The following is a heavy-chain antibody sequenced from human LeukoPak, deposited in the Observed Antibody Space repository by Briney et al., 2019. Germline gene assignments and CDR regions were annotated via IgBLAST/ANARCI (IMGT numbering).Heavy chain of an antibody. CDR1: GFTFSSYS. J-gene: IGHJ4*02. Sequence: GGSLRLSCAASGFTFSSYSMNWVRQAPGKGLEWVSSISSSSYIYYADSVKGRFTISRDNAKNSLYLQMNSLRAEDTAVYYCARDSRDGYKHFDYWGQGTLVTVSS. V-gene: IGHV3-21*01. CDR3: ARDSRDGYKHFDY. CDR2: ISSSSYI. D-gene: IGHD5-24*01.